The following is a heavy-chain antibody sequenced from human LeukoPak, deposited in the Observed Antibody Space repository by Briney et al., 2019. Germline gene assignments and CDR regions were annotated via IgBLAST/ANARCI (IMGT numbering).Heavy chain of an antibody. D-gene: IGHD4-17*01. CDR1: GFTLSSYT. V-gene: IGHV3-74*01. CDR2: FTSDGNSM. CDR3: ASRLRQVGPEDY. Sequence: GGSLRLSCAASGFTLSSYTMYWVRQAPGRGLVWVARFTSDGNSMTYADFVKGRFTVSRDTAKNTLYLQMNSLRAEDTAVYYCASRLRQVGPEDYWGQGTLVTVSS. J-gene: IGHJ4*02.